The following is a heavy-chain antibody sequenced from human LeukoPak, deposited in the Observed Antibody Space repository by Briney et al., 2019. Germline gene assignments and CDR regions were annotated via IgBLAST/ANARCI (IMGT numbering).Heavy chain of an antibody. Sequence: SETLSLTCAVYGGSFSGYYWSWIRQPPGKGLEWIGEINHSGSTNYNPSLKSRVTISVDTSKNQFSLKLSSVTAADTAVYYCARGGYYDFWSGYYKRPNWFDPWGQGTLVTVSS. CDR2: INHSGST. CDR1: GGSFSGYY. CDR3: ARGGYYDFWSGYYKRPNWFDP. D-gene: IGHD3-3*01. J-gene: IGHJ5*02. V-gene: IGHV4-34*01.